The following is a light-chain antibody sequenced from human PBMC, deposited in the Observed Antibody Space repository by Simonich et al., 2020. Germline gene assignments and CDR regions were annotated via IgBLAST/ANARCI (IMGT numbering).Light chain of an antibody. J-gene: IGLJ3*02. V-gene: IGLV1-51*01. Sequence: QSVLTQPPSVSAAPGQKVTISCSGSSSNIGNNYVSWYQQLPGTAPKLLIYDTTNRPEWIPDRFSGSKSGTSATLGITGLQTGDEADYYCGTWDSSLSAGVFGGGTKLTVL. CDR3: GTWDSSLSAGV. CDR2: DTT. CDR1: SSNIGNNY.